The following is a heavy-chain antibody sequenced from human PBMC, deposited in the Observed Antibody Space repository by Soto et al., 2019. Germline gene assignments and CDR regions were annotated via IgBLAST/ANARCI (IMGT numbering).Heavy chain of an antibody. V-gene: IGHV3-23*01. CDR1: GFKFSSYA. CDR3: AKDRGYSYGYGEN. J-gene: IGHJ4*02. D-gene: IGHD5-18*01. Sequence: PGGSLRLSSAASGFKFSSYAMSWVRPAPGKGLEWVSAISGSGGSTYYADSVKGRFTISRDNSKNTLYLQMNSLRAEDTAVYYCAKDRGYSYGYGENWGQGTLVTVSS. CDR2: ISGSGGST.